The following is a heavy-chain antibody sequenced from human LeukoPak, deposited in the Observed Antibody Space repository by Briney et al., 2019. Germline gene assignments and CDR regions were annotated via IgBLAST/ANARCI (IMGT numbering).Heavy chain of an antibody. V-gene: IGHV1-18*01. D-gene: IGHD5-24*01. J-gene: IGHJ5*02. CDR1: GYTFTSYD. CDR3: ARGATRDNWFDP. CDR2: MNPKNANT. Sequence: GASVKVSCKASGYTFTSYDINWVRQAPGQGLEWMGWMNPKNANTNYAQKLQGRVTMTTDTSTSTAYMELRSLRSDDTAVYYCARGATRDNWFDPWGQGTLVTVSS.